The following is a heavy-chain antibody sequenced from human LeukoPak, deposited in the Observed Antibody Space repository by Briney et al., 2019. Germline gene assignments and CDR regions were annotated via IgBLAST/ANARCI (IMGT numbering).Heavy chain of an antibody. CDR2: ISSSSSYI. J-gene: IGHJ4*02. CDR3: ARDYRNRGYSYGL. Sequence: GGSLRLSCAASGFTFSSYSMNWVRQAPGKGLEWVSSISSSSSYIYYADSVKGRFTISRDNAKNSLYLQMNSLRAEDTAVYYCARDYRNRGYSYGLWGQGTLVTVSS. D-gene: IGHD5-18*01. V-gene: IGHV3-21*01. CDR1: GFTFSSYS.